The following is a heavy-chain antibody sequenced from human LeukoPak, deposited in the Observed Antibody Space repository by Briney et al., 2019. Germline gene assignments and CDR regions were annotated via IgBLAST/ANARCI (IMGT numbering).Heavy chain of an antibody. V-gene: IGHV3-21*01. CDR1: GFTFSSYS. CDR3: ARESAYYDFWSGHSNYYMDA. Sequence: PGGSLRLSCAASGFTFSSYSMNWVRQAPGKGLEWVSSISSSSSYIYYADSVKGRFTISRDNAKNSLYLQMNSLRAEDTAVYYCARESAYYDFWSGHSNYYMDAWGKGTTVTVSS. J-gene: IGHJ6*03. D-gene: IGHD3-3*01. CDR2: ISSSSSYI.